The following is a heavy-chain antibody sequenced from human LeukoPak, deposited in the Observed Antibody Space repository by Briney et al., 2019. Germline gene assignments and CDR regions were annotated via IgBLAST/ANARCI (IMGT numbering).Heavy chain of an antibody. CDR1: GGSIRSNNHY. CDR2: IYFNGNI. D-gene: IGHD1-14*01. Sequence: SETLSLTCAVSGGSIRSNNHYWGWIRQPPGKGLEWIGNIYFNGNIVYNPSLQSRVTISVDTSKNQFSLKLSSVTAADTAVYYCARHLLRTSTSFDYWDQGNLVTVSS. V-gene: IGHV4-39*07. CDR3: ARHLLRTSTSFDY. J-gene: IGHJ4*02.